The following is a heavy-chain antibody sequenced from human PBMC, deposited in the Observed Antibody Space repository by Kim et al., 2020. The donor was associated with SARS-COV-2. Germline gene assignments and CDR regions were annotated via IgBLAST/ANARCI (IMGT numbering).Heavy chain of an antibody. CDR1: GFTFSTYS. CDR2: ISTTSSYI. J-gene: IGHJ6*03. Sequence: GGSLRLSCAASGFTFSTYSMNWVRQAPGKGLEWVSSISTTSSYIYYAESVKGRFTISRDNAKNSLSLQMNSLRAEDTAVYFCARDQGSSTWRVQDYYYM. V-gene: IGHV3-21*01. CDR3: ARDQGSSTWRVQDYYYM. D-gene: IGHD3-10*01.